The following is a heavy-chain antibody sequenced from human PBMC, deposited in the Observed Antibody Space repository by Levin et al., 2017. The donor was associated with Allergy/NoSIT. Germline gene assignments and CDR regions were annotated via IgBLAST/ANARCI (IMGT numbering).Heavy chain of an antibody. J-gene: IGHJ4*02. CDR2: TSHDEGNK. D-gene: IGHD6-19*01. CDR3: ATAPGVAVAGNKWYFAY. Sequence: GESLKISCVASGFTFSGQAMHWVRQAPGKGLEWVAATSHDEGNKYYADSVTGRFTISRDNSKNTLFLQMNSLRAEDTAVYYCATAPGVAVAGNKWYFAYWGQGTLVTVSS. CDR1: GFTFSGQA. V-gene: IGHV3-30-3*01.